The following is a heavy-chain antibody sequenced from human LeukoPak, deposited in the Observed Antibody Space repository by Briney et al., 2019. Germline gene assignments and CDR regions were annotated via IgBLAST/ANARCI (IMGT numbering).Heavy chain of an antibody. CDR3: ARSLGYSSGG. D-gene: IGHD2-15*01. J-gene: IGHJ4*02. Sequence: GRSLRLSCAASGFPFRSHWMHRVRQVPGKGLVWVSHISTDGTTTNYADSVKGRFTISRDNAKDTLYLQLNSLRAEDTAIYYCARSLGYSSGGWGQGTLVTVSS. V-gene: IGHV3-74*01. CDR2: ISTDGTTT. CDR1: GFPFRSHW.